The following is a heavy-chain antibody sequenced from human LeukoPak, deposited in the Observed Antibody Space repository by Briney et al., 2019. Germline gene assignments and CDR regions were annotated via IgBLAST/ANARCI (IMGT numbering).Heavy chain of an antibody. J-gene: IGHJ4*02. CDR2: IISYNGNT. V-gene: IGHV1-18*01. CDR1: GYTFTSYG. Sequence: ASVKVSCKASGYTFTSYGISWVRQAPGQGLEWMGYIISYNGNTNYAQKLQGRVTMTTDTSTSTAYMELRSLRSDDTAVYYCARDEDYGISVNVDYWGQGTLVTVSS. D-gene: IGHD4-17*01. CDR3: ARDEDYGISVNVDY.